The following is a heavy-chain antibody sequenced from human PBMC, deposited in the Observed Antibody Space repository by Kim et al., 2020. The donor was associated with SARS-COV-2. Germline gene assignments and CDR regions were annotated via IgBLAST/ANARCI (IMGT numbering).Heavy chain of an antibody. CDR1: GFTFRSYS. V-gene: IGHV3-48*02. Sequence: GGSLRLSCAASGFTFRSYSMNWVRQAPGKGLEWVSFISPSSSTIYYADSVKGRFTISRDNAKNSLYLQMDSLRDEDTAVYYCAGPDIAPNSYYYGMDVWGQGTRVTVSS. D-gene: IGHD5-12*01. CDR2: ISPSSSTI. J-gene: IGHJ6*02. CDR3: AGPDIAPNSYYYGMDV.